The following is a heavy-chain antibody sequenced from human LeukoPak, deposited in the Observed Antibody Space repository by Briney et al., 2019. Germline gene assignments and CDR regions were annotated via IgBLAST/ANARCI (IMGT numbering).Heavy chain of an antibody. CDR1: GFTFSSYA. CDR3: AKKDSSGYYYQYYFDY. D-gene: IGHD3-22*01. J-gene: IGHJ4*02. V-gene: IGHV3-30-3*02. CDR2: ISYDGSNK. Sequence: GGSLRLSCAASGFTFSSYAMHWVRQAPGKGLEWVAVISYDGSNKYYADSVTGRFTISRDNSKNTLYLQMNSLRAEDTAVYYWAKKDSSGYYYQYYFDYWGQGTLGTVSS.